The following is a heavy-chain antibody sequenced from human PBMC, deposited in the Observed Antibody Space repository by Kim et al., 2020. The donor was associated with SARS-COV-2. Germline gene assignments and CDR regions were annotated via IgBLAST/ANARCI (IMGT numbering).Heavy chain of an antibody. J-gene: IGHJ4*02. Sequence: GGSLRLSCAASGFTFSNAWMSWVRQAPGKGLEWVGRIKSKTDGGTTDYAAPVKGRFSISRDDSKNTLYLQMNSLETEDTAVYYCTTEGVGSIMIVALGCWGQGTLVTVSS. V-gene: IGHV3-15*01. D-gene: IGHD3-16*01. CDR3: TTEGVGSIMIVALGC. CDR1: GFTFSNAW. CDR2: IKSKTDGGTT.